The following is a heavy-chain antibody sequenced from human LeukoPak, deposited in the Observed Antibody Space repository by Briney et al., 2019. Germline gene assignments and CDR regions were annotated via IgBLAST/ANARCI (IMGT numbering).Heavy chain of an antibody. CDR1: GYTFTGYH. V-gene: IGHV1-2*06. CDR3: ARDYCSSTSCLFDY. CDR2: INPNSGDT. Sequence: GASVKVSCKASGYTFTGYHMHWVRQAPGQGLEWMGRINPNSGDTNYAQKFQGRVTMTRDTSISTAYMELSRLRSDDTAMYYCARDYCSSTSCLFDYWGQGTLVTASS. J-gene: IGHJ4*02. D-gene: IGHD2-2*01.